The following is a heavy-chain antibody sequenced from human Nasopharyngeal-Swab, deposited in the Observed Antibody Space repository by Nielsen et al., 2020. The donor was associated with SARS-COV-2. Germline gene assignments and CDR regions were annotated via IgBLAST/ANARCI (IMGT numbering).Heavy chain of an antibody. CDR3: AKRAGSGSYSAPSYYYYYYMDV. V-gene: IGHV3-9*01. CDR2: ISWNSGSI. D-gene: IGHD3-10*01. Sequence: VRQPPGKGLEWVSGISWNSGSIGYADSVKGRFTISRDNAKNSLYLQMNSLRAEDTALYYCAKRAGSGSYSAPSYYYYYYMDVWGKGTTVTVSS. J-gene: IGHJ6*03.